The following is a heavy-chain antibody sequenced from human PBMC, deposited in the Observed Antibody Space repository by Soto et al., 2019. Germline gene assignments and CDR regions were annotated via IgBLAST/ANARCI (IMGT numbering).Heavy chain of an antibody. CDR2: ISAYNGNT. D-gene: IGHD6-13*01. V-gene: IGHV1-18*01. CDR3: ARLQQQLVHYYYYGMDV. J-gene: IGHJ6*02. CDR1: GYTFTSYG. Sequence: ASVKVSCKASGYTFTSYGISWVRQAPGQGLEWMGWISAYNGNTNYAQKLQGRVTMTTDTSTSTAYMELRSLRSDDTAVYYCARLQQQLVHYYYYGMDVWGQGTTVTVSS.